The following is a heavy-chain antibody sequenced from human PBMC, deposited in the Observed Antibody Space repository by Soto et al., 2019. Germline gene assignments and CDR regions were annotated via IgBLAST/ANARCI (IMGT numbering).Heavy chain of an antibody. CDR2: INPGGGST. V-gene: IGHV1-46*01. Sequence: QVQLVQSGPEVQKPGASVKISCKEYGYIFTSYYIHWVRQAPGQGLELMGIINPGGGSTSSAQKFPDSITLTRDTSTRTVYMELSSLKSDETAVYYRARDSNAALTFHYSGMDVWGQGTTLTVSS. CDR3: ARDSNAALTFHYSGMDV. CDR1: GYIFTSYY. J-gene: IGHJ6*02. D-gene: IGHD3-16*01.